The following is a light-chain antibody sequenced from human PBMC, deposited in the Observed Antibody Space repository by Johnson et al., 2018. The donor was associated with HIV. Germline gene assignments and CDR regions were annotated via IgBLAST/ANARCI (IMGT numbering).Light chain of an antibody. CDR3: GTWDSSLSAGV. Sequence: QSVLTQPPSVSAAPGQKVTISCSGSSSNIGNNYVSWYQQLPGTAPKLLIYENNKRPSGIPDRFSGSKSGTSATLGITGLQTGDEADYYGGTWDSSLSAGVFGTGTKVTV. J-gene: IGLJ1*01. CDR1: SSNIGNNY. V-gene: IGLV1-51*02. CDR2: ENN.